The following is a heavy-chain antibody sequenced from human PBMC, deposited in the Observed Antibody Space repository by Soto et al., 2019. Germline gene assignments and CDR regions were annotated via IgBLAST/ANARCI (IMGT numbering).Heavy chain of an antibody. CDR3: ARGSQWLVRRGIYYFDY. CDR1: GGSFSGYY. V-gene: IGHV4-34*01. D-gene: IGHD6-19*01. Sequence: SETLSLTCAVYGGSFSGYYWSWIRQPPGKGLEWIGEINHSGSTNYNPSLKSRVTISVDTSKSQFSLKLSSVTAADTAVYYCARGSQWLVRRGIYYFDYWGQGTLVTVSS. J-gene: IGHJ4*02. CDR2: INHSGST.